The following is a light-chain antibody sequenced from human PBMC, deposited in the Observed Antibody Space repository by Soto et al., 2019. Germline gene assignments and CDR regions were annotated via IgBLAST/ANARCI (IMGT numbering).Light chain of an antibody. Sequence: QLVLTQSSSASASLGSSVKLTCTLSRGHSSYIIAWHQQQPGKAPRYLMKLEGSGSYNKGSGVPDRFSGSSSGADRYLTISNLQSEDEADYYCETWDSNTWVFGGGTKLTVL. V-gene: IGLV4-60*03. CDR1: RGHSSYI. J-gene: IGLJ3*02. CDR3: ETWDSNTWV. CDR2: LEGSGSY.